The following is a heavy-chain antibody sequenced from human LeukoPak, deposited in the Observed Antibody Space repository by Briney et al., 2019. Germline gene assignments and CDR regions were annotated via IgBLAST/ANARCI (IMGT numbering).Heavy chain of an antibody. CDR2: IYYSGST. D-gene: IGHD3-10*01. Sequence: SETLSLTCTVSGGSISSYHWSWIRQPPGKGLEWIGYIYYSGSTNYNPSLKSRVTISVDTSKNQFSLKLSSVTAADTAVYYCARADYGSGSRFDPWGQGTLVTVSS. V-gene: IGHV4-59*01. J-gene: IGHJ5*02. CDR1: GGSISSYH. CDR3: ARADYGSGSRFDP.